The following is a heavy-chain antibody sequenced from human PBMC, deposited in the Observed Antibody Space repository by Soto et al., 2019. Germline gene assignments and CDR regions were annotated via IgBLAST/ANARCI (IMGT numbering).Heavy chain of an antibody. D-gene: IGHD6-19*01. J-gene: IGHJ4*02. CDR1: GFSFSSYA. V-gene: IGHV3-23*01. CDR3: ASRSSGWYFDY. Sequence: EVQLLESGGGLLQPGGSLRLSCAASGFSFSSYAMNWVRQAPGKGLEWVSVISGSGGSTYYADSVKGRFTISRDNSKNTLYLQMISLRAEDTAVYYCASRSSGWYFDYWGQGNLVTVSS. CDR2: ISGSGGST.